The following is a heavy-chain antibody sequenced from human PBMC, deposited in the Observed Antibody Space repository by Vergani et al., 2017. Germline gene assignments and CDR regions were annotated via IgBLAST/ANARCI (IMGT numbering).Heavy chain of an antibody. CDR1: GGSISSGGYY. CDR2: IYYSGST. D-gene: IGHD3-22*01. Sequence: QVQLQESGPGLVKPSQTLSLTCTVSGGSISSGGYYWSWIRQPPGKGLEWIGYIYYSGSTYYNPSLKSRVTISVDTSKNQFSLKLSSVTAADTAVYYCARDRDEYYYDSSGNDAFDIWGQGTMVTVSS. CDR3: ARDRDEYYYDSSGNDAFDI. V-gene: IGHV4-31*03. J-gene: IGHJ3*02.